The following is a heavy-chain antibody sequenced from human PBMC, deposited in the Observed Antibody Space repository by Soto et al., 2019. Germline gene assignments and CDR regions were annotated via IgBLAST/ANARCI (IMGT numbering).Heavy chain of an antibody. CDR2: IIPIFGTA. Sequence: GASVKVSCKASGGTFSSYAISWVRQAPGQGLEWMGGIIPIFGTANYAQKFQGRVTITADESTSTAYMELSSLRSEDTAVYYCARVTYSSGWHTFLEYYYYGMDVWGQGTTVTVSS. CDR3: ARVTYSSGWHTFLEYYYYGMDV. D-gene: IGHD6-19*01. J-gene: IGHJ6*02. V-gene: IGHV1-69*13. CDR1: GGTFSSYA.